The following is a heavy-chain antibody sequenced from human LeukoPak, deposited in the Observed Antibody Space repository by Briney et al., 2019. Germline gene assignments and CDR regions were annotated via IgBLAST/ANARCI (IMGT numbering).Heavy chain of an antibody. J-gene: IGHJ4*02. CDR1: GGSISSLY. Sequence: SETLSLNCSVSGGSISSLYWSWIRQPPGKGPESIGYIYYTGSTNYNPSLKSRVTMLVDMSKNQSSLRLSSVTAADTAVYYCARHRAYSSSSPFDYWGQGTLVTVSS. CDR2: IYYTGST. CDR3: ARHRAYSSSSPFDY. D-gene: IGHD6-6*01. V-gene: IGHV4-59*08.